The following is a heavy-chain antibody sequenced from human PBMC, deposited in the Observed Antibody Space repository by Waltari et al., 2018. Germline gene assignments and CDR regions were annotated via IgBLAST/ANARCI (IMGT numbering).Heavy chain of an antibody. CDR2: IYYSGST. V-gene: IGHV4-31*03. J-gene: IGHJ5*02. CDR1: GGSISRGGSY. CDR3: ARGTYCSSTSCSKFDP. Sequence: QVQLQESGPGLVKPSQTLSLTCTVSGGSISRGGSYWSWIRQHPGKGLEWIGYIYYSGSTYYNPSLKSRVTISVDTSKNQFSLKLSSVTAADTAVYYCARGTYCSSTSCSKFDPWGQGTLVTVSS. D-gene: IGHD2-2*01.